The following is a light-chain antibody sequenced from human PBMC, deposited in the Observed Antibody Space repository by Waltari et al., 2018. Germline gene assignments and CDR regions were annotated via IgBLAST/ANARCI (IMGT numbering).Light chain of an antibody. CDR2: QDT. CDR1: KLGDKY. CDR3: QAWDSNTVV. V-gene: IGLV3-1*01. Sequence: SYELTQPPSVSVSPGQTATIPCSGDKLGDKYACWYQQRPGQSPTLVIYQDTNRPSGSPERLSGSNSGNAATQTISGAQAMDEADYDGQAWDSNTVVFGGGTKLTVL. J-gene: IGLJ2*01.